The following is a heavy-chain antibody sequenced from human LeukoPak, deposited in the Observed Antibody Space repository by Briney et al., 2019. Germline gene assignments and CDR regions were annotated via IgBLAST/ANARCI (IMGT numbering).Heavy chain of an antibody. CDR1: GYTFTGYY. CDR2: INPNSGGT. D-gene: IGHD3-3*01. CDR3: ARDRGRFLEWLLIGFDP. Sequence: ASVKVSCKASGYTFTGYYMHWVRQAPGQGLEWMGWINPNSGGTNYAQKFQGRVTMTRDTSISTAYMELSRLRSDDTAVYYCARDRGRFLEWLLIGFDPWGQGTLVTVSS. V-gene: IGHV1-2*02. J-gene: IGHJ5*02.